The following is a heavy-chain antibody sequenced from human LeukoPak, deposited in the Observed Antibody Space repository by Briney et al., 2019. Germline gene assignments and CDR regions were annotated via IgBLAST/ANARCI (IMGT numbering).Heavy chain of an antibody. CDR1: GFTFSSYW. D-gene: IGHD5-24*01. V-gene: IGHV3-7*01. J-gene: IGHJ3*02. CDR2: IKQDGSEK. Sequence: GGSLRLSCAASGFTFSSYWMSWVRQAPGKGLEWVANIKQDGSEKYYVDSVKGRFTISRDNAKNSLYLQMNSLRAEDTAVYYCARVRARWLQSDAFDIWGQGTMVTVSS. CDR3: ARVRARWLQSDAFDI.